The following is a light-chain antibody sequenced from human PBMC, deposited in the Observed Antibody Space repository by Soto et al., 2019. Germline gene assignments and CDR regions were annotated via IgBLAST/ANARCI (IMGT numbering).Light chain of an antibody. J-gene: IGLJ2*01. V-gene: IGLV1-44*01. CDR2: TND. CDR1: SSNIGSDT. Sequence: QSVLTQPPSASGTPGQRVTISWSGSSSNIGSDTVNWYQQFPGTAPKLLIYTNDQRPSGVPDRISGSKSGTSASLAISGLQSEDEADYYCASWDDSLNGPVFGGGTKVTVL. CDR3: ASWDDSLNGPV.